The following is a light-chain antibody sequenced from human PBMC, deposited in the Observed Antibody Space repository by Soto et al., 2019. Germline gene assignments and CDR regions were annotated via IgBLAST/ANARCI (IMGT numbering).Light chain of an antibody. V-gene: IGLV2-14*02. CDR2: EAT. Sequence: QSALTQPASVSGSPGQSITISCTGTSSDVGTYDLVSWYQHHPGAAPKLIIYEATRRPSGISNRFSGSKSGTSASLAISGLQSEDEAEYYCATWDDSLNLLYVFGTGTKLTVL. J-gene: IGLJ1*01. CDR3: ATWDDSLNLLYV. CDR1: SSDVGTYDL.